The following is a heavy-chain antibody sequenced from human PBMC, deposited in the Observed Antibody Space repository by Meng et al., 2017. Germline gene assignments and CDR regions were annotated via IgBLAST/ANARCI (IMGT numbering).Heavy chain of an antibody. V-gene: IGHV1-69*12. Sequence: QVQRVQSWASVKQPGSSVKVSCKASGGTFSSYSISWVRQAPGQGLEWMGGIIPIFGTANYAQKFQGRVTITADESTSTAYMELSSLRSEDTAVYYCARVLRDGYNLGYWGQGTLVTVSS. CDR1: GGTFSSYS. CDR3: ARVLRDGYNLGY. D-gene: IGHD5-24*01. J-gene: IGHJ4*02. CDR2: IIPIFGTA.